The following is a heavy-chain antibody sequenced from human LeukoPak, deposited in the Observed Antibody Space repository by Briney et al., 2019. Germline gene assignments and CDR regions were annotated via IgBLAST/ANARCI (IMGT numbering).Heavy chain of an antibody. J-gene: IGHJ1*01. CDR1: GGSISSYY. CDR3: ARDSSLYCGGGSCYQYFQH. CDR2: IYNSGST. Sequence: SETLSLTCTVSGGSISSYYWSWIRQPPGKGLEWIGYIYNSGSTNYNPSLKSRVTISVDTSKHQFSLKLNSVTAADTAVYYCARDSSLYCGGGSCYQYFQHWGQGTLVTVSS. D-gene: IGHD2-15*01. V-gene: IGHV4-59*01.